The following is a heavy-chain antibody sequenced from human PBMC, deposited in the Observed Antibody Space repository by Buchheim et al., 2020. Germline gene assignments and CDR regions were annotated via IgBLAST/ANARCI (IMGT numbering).Heavy chain of an antibody. Sequence: EVPLVESGGGLVQPGGSLRLSCAASGFAFSDYWMHWVRQAPGKGLVWVSRINSDGSSTLYADSVQGRFTISRDNAKNTLHLQMDNLRAEDTAVYFCAILFDYYGSGNWGQGAL. J-gene: IGHJ4*02. D-gene: IGHD3-10*01. CDR2: INSDGSST. CDR1: GFAFSDYW. V-gene: IGHV3-74*01. CDR3: AILFDYYGSGN.